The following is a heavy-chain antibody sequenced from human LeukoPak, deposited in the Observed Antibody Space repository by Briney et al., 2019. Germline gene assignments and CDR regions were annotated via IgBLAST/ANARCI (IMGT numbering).Heavy chain of an antibody. J-gene: IGHJ4*02. Sequence: PGRSLRLSCAASGFTFDDYAMHWVRQAPGKGLEWVSGISWNSGSIGYADSVKGRFTISRDNAKNSLYLQMNSLRAEDTALYYCAKATGYSYGYFDYWGQGTLVTVSS. D-gene: IGHD5-18*01. CDR2: ISWNSGSI. V-gene: IGHV3-9*01. CDR3: AKATGYSYGYFDY. CDR1: GFTFDDYA.